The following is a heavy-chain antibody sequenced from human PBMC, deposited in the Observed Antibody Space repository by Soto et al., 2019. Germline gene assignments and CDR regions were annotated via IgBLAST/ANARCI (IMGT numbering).Heavy chain of an antibody. J-gene: IGHJ4*02. Sequence: EVQLVESGGGLVQPGGSLRLSCAASGFTFSTYWMHWVRQAPGKGLVWVSRIKNDGSGTYYVDSVEGRFTISRDNAKYTLYLQMNSLRAEDKAVYYCVRGDGDYYDGNGYLGRHWGQGTLVTVSS. CDR3: VRGDGDYYDGNGYLGRH. V-gene: IGHV3-74*01. CDR1: GFTFSTYW. D-gene: IGHD3-22*01. CDR2: IKNDGSGT.